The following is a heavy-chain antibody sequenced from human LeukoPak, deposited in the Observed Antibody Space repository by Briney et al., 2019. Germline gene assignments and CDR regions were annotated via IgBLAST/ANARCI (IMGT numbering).Heavy chain of an antibody. CDR1: GGSISSSSYY. V-gene: IGHV4-39*07. J-gene: IGHJ6*03. D-gene: IGHD1-26*01. Sequence: SETLSLTCTVSGGSISSSSYYWGWIRQPPGKGLEWIGSIYYSGSTYYNPSLKSRVTISVDTSKNQFSLKLSSVTAADTAVYYCARGYGGWELLGGYYYYYMDVWGKGTTVTISS. CDR3: ARGYGGWELLGGYYYYYMDV. CDR2: IYYSGST.